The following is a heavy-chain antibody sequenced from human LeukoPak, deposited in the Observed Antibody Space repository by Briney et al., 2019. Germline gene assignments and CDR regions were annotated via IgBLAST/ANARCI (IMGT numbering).Heavy chain of an antibody. V-gene: IGHV1-46*01. Sequence: ASVKVSCKASGDTFTSHYMHWVRQAPGQGLEWMGIINPSGGSTSYAQKFQGRVTMTRDTSTSTVYMELSSLRSEDTAVYYCARGEYYYYYMDVWGKGTTVTISS. CDR1: GDTFTSHY. CDR3: ARGEYYYYYMDV. J-gene: IGHJ6*03. CDR2: INPSGGST.